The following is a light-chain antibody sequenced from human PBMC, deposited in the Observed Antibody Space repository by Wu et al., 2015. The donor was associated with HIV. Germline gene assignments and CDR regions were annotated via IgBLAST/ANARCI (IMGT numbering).Light chain of an antibody. CDR3: LQYYIYPRS. V-gene: IGKV1-8*01. Sequence: AIRITQSPSSLSASTGDRVTITCRANESVSSSLAWYQQKPGEAPKLLIFASSTLQSGVPSRFSGSGSGTEFILTITCLQSEDFASYYCLQYYIYPRSFGQG. CDR1: ESVSSS. CDR2: ASS. J-gene: IGKJ1*01.